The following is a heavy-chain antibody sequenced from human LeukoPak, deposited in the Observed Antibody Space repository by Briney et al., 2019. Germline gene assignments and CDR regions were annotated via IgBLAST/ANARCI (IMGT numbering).Heavy chain of an antibody. Sequence: GSLRLSCAASGFTFSSYAMHWVRQAPGKGLEWVAVISYDGSNKYYADSVKGRFTISRDNSKNTLYLQMNSLRAEDTAVYYCARGEMATALDYFDYWGQGTLVTVSS. CDR2: ISYDGSNK. J-gene: IGHJ4*02. V-gene: IGHV3-30-3*01. D-gene: IGHD5-24*01. CDR3: ARGEMATALDYFDY. CDR1: GFTFSSYA.